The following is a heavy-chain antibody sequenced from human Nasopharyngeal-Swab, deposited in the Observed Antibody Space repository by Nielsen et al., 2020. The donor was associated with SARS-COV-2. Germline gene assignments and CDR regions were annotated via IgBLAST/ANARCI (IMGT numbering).Heavy chain of an antibody. V-gene: IGHV1-8*01. D-gene: IGHD2-2*03. CDR2: TQLNNGKT. CDR1: GYTFTSYD. CDR3: ARMMAGYDGYLQN. J-gene: IGHJ1*01. Sequence: ASVKVSCKASGYTFTSYDINWVRQAPGHGREWLGTTQLNNGKTVFAQKFQGRVTMTWNTSITTAYMSLSGLRSDDTAVYYCARMMAGYDGYLQNWGQGTLVTVSS.